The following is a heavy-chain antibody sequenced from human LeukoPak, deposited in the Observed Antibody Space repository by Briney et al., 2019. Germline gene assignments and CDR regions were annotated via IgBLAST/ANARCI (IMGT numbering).Heavy chain of an antibody. CDR2: IWSDGSNK. CDR1: GFTFSSYG. Sequence: GGTLRLSCAASGFTFSSYGMHWVRQTPGKGLEWVAIIWSDGSNKYYADSVKGRFTISRDNSKNTLYLQMNSLRAEDTAVYYCARGSGSFSGGFDYWGQGTLVTVSS. J-gene: IGHJ4*02. V-gene: IGHV3-33*01. D-gene: IGHD1-26*01. CDR3: ARGSGSFSGGFDY.